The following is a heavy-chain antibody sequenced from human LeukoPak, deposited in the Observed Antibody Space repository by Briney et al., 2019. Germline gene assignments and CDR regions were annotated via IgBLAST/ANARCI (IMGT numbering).Heavy chain of an antibody. CDR3: ARDSATAMVPDY. CDR1: GFTFSSYW. Sequence: GGSLRLSCAASGFTFSSYWMHWVRQAPGKGLVWVSRINSDGSSTSYADSVKGRFNLYRDNAKNKLSLQMNSLRAEDTAVYYCARDSATAMVPDYWGQGTLVTVSS. D-gene: IGHD5-18*01. J-gene: IGHJ4*02. V-gene: IGHV3-74*01. CDR2: INSDGSST.